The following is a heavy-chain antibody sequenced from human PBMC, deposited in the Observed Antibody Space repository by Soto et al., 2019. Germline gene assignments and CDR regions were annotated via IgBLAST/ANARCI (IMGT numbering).Heavy chain of an antibody. CDR1: ACSISSNY. CDR3: ARARATIAAAAIFDC. D-gene: IGHD6-13*01. V-gene: IGHV4-59*12. Sequence: PSETLSLTCTVSACSISSNYSIWLRQPPWKALEWIGDIYFSGITNYNPSLKSRVTISVDKSKNQYSLKLTSVTAADTAVYYWARARATIAAAAIFDCWGQVTLVTVSS. CDR2: IYFSGIT. J-gene: IGHJ4*02.